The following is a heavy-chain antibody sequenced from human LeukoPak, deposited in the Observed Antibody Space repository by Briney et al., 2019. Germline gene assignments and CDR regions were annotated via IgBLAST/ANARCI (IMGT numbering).Heavy chain of an antibody. Sequence: GGSLRLSCAASGFTFSSYAMNWVRQAPGKGLEWVSAISGSGGSTYYADSVKGRFTISRDNSKNTLYLQMNSLRAEDTAVYYCAKGYCSSTSCPLFDYWGQGTLVTVSS. V-gene: IGHV3-23*01. D-gene: IGHD2-2*01. CDR2: ISGSGGST. J-gene: IGHJ4*02. CDR3: AKGYCSSTSCPLFDY. CDR1: GFTFSSYA.